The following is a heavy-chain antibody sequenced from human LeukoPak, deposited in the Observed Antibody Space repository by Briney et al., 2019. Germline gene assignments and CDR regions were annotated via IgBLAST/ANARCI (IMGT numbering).Heavy chain of an antibody. CDR2: IIPILGIA. Sequence: SVKVSCTASGGTFSSYAISWVRQAPGQGLEWMGRIIPILGIANYAQKFQGRVTITADKSTSTAYMELSSLRSEDTAVYYCAREGDIVVVTAQSNWFDPWGQGTLVTVSS. V-gene: IGHV1-69*04. CDR3: AREGDIVVVTAQSNWFDP. CDR1: GGTFSSYA. J-gene: IGHJ5*02. D-gene: IGHD2-21*02.